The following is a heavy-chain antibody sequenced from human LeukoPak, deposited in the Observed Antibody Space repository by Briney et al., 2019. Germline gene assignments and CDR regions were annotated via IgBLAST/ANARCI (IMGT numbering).Heavy chain of an antibody. CDR2: IYSGGST. Sequence: GGSLRLSCAASGFTVSSNYMSWVRQAPGKGLEWVSVIYSGGSTYYADSVKGRFTISRDNAKNSLYLQMNSLRAEDTAVYYCARRYTAMVHYYYGMDVWGQGTTVTVSS. CDR1: GFTVSSNY. J-gene: IGHJ6*02. D-gene: IGHD5-18*01. CDR3: ARRYTAMVHYYYGMDV. V-gene: IGHV3-66*01.